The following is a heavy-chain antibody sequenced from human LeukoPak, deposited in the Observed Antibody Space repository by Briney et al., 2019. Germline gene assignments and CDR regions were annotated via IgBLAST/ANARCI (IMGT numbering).Heavy chain of an antibody. CDR2: ISTSSSII. Sequence: GGSLRLSCAASGFTFSTYSMNWVRQAPGKGLEWVSYISTSSSIIYYADSVKGRFTISRDNPKNTLYLQMNTLRAEDTAVYYCAKNRGDITSSRVGCDYWGQGALVTVSS. J-gene: IGHJ4*02. CDR1: GFTFSTYS. CDR3: AKNRGDITSSRVGCDY. D-gene: IGHD2-15*01. V-gene: IGHV3-48*01.